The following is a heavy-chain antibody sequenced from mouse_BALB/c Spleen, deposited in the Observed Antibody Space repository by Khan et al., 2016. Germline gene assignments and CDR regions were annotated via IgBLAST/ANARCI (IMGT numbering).Heavy chain of an antibody. CDR2: IRSKSNHYAT. V-gene: IGHV10-1*02. CDR3: VREDEPYAMDY. CDR1: GFTFNTYG. Sequence: EVQLVESGGGLVQPKGSLKLSCAASGFTFNTYGMNWVRQAPGKGLEWVARIRSKSNHYATHYADSVKDRFTISRDDSQTMLYLQMNNLKSEDTAMYFGVREDEPYAMDYWGQGTSVTVSS. J-gene: IGHJ4*01.